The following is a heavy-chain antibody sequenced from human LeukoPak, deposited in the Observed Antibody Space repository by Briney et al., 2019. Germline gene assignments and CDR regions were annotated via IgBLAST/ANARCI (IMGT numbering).Heavy chain of an antibody. D-gene: IGHD2-15*01. V-gene: IGHV4-61*01. CDR3: ARGGNWLGP. Sequence: SETLSLTCTVSGGSVSSGSYYWSWIRHPPGKGLEWIGYMYSSGISSYTPSLKSRVTISIDTSKNQFSLKLRSATAADAAVYFCARGGNWLGPWGQGTLVTVSS. CDR2: MYSSGIS. CDR1: GGSVSSGSYY. J-gene: IGHJ5*02.